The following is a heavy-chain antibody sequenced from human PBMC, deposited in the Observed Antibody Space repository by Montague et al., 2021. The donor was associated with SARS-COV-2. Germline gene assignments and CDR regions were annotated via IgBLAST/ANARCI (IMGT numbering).Heavy chain of an antibody. CDR1: GGSISSSNYY. V-gene: IGHV4-39*01. J-gene: IGHJ3*02. D-gene: IGHD3-22*01. Sequence: SETLSLTCTVSGGSISSSNYYWGWIRQPPGKGLEWIGSIYYSGSTYYNPSLKSRVTIFVDTSKNQFSLKLSSVTAADTAVYYCASSTYYYDSSGSDAFDNWGQGTMVTVSS. CDR3: ASSTYYYDSSGSDAFDN. CDR2: IYYSGST.